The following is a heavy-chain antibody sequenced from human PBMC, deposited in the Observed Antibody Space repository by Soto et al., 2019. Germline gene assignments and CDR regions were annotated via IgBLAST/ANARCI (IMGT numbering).Heavy chain of an antibody. Sequence: QVQLQESGPGLVKPSETLSLTCTASGGSINTYYWNWIRQSPGKGLEWIGYIYYTGSTKYHPSLESRVTISVDTSKKQFSLRLNSVTPADTAVYYCAGGPYYCGLDVWGQGTTVTVSS. V-gene: IGHV4-59*01. CDR3: AGGPYYCGLDV. CDR2: IYYTGST. CDR1: GGSINTYY. J-gene: IGHJ6*02. D-gene: IGHD3-10*01.